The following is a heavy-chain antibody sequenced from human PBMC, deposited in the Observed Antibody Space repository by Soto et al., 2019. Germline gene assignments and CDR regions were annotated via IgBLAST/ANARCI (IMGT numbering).Heavy chain of an antibody. CDR3: ARAPTTRFDY. CDR1: GFTFSSFA. V-gene: IGHV3-30*01. J-gene: IGHJ4*02. D-gene: IGHD4-17*01. Sequence: PGGSLRLSCAASGFTFSSFAMHWVRQPPGKGPQWVASISSDGNNKYYADSVKGRFTISRDNSKNTLYVQMNSLRGEDTAVYYCARAPTTRFDYWGQGTTVTVYS. CDR2: ISSDGNNK.